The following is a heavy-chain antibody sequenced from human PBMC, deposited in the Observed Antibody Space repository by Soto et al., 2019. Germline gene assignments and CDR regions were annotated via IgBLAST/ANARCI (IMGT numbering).Heavy chain of an antibody. J-gene: IGHJ6*02. D-gene: IGHD2-15*01. CDR1: GSTFSAYV. CDR3: ARGYGGNPSGYYYGMDV. V-gene: IGHV3-23*01. CDR2: ITSSGGGT. Sequence: GGSLRLSCAASGSTFSAYVMSWVRQAPGKGLEWVSSITSSGGGTYYADSVKGRFTISRENAKNSLYLQMNSLRAGDTAVYYCARGYGGNPSGYYYGMDVWGQGTTVTVSS.